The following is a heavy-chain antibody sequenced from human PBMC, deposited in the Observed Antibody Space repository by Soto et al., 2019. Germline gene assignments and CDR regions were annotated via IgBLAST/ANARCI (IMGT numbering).Heavy chain of an antibody. J-gene: IGHJ3*02. CDR2: ISYDGSNK. CDR1: GFTFSSYA. CDR3: ARVYGEDSGAFDI. Sequence: VGSLRLSCAASGFTFSSYAMHCVRQSPGKGLEWVAVISYDGSNKYYADSVKGRFTISRDNSKNTLYLQMNSLRAEDTAVYYCARVYGEDSGAFDILGQATMGNVSS. V-gene: IGHV3-30-3*01. D-gene: IGHD4-17*01.